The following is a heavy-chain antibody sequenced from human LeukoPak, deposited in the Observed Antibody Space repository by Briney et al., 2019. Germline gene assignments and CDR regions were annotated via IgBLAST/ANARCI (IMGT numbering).Heavy chain of an antibody. J-gene: IGHJ4*02. CDR1: GLILSSYV. V-gene: IGHV3-23*01. CDR2: ITVSGGRT. D-gene: IGHD3-22*01. CDR3: AKARLVVVQFDY. Sequence: PGGSLRLSCAASGLILSSYVMSWVRQAPGKGLEWVSTITVSGGRTYYADSVKGRFTISRDNSKNTLYLQMNSLRAEDTAVYCRAKARLVVVQFDYWGQGTLVTVSS.